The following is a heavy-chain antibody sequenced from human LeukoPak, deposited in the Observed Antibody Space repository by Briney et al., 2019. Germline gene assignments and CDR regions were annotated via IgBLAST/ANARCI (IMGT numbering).Heavy chain of an antibody. CDR3: ARGIFPYGSGRPYYFDY. CDR1: GYTFTSYD. Sequence: ASVKASCKASGYTFTSYDINWVRQATGQGLEWMGWMNPNSGNTGYAQKFQGRVTMTRNTSISTAYMELSSLRSEDTAVYYCARGIFPYGSGRPYYFDYWGHGTLVTVSS. D-gene: IGHD3-10*01. J-gene: IGHJ4*01. V-gene: IGHV1-8*01. CDR2: MNPNSGNT.